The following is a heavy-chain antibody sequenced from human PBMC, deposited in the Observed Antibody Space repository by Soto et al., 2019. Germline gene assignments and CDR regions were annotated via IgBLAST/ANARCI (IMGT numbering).Heavy chain of an antibody. V-gene: IGHV1-69*04. Sequence: VSCKASGYTFTSYDINWVRQATGQGLEWMGCINPNRGIANYAQKFQGRVTITADKSTSTAYMELSSLRSEDTAVYYCARDIVVVPAAILGPGPLDYWGQGTLVTVSS. CDR1: GYTFTSYD. CDR2: INPNRGIA. CDR3: ARDIVVVPAAILGPGPLDY. J-gene: IGHJ4*02. D-gene: IGHD2-2*01.